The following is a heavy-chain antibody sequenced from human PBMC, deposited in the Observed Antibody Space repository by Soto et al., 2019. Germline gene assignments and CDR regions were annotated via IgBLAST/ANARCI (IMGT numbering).Heavy chain of an antibody. J-gene: IGHJ6*02. CDR1: GGSISTYY. CDR3: ARGEDAFFYYGLDV. Sequence: PSETLSLTCTVSGGSISTYYWSWIRQPAGKGLEWIGRFYTSGSANYNPSLKSRVTMSVDTSKSQFSLKLTSVTAADTAVYYCARGEDAFFYYGLDVWGQGITVTVSS. V-gene: IGHV4-4*07. CDR2: FYTSGSA.